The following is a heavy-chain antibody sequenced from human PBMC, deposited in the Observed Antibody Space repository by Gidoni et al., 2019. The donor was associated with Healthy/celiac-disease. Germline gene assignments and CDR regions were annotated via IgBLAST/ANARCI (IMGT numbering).Heavy chain of an antibody. J-gene: IGHJ4*02. Sequence: EVQLVESGGGLVQPGRSLGLSCAASGFTFDDYAMHWVRQAPGKGLEWVSGISWNSGSIGYADSVKGRFTISRDNAKNSLYLQMNSLRAEDTALYYCAKVQSGTVTTWFDYWGQGTLVTVSS. CDR1: GFTFDDYA. CDR2: ISWNSGSI. CDR3: AKVQSGTVTTWFDY. D-gene: IGHD4-4*01. V-gene: IGHV3-9*01.